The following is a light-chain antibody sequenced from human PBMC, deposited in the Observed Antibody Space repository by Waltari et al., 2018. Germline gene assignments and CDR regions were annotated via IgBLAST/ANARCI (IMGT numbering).Light chain of an antibody. Sequence: QTVVTQEPSFSVSPGGTVTLTCGLSSGSVSSSYYPSWYQQTPGQTPRTLIYNTNPRSSGVPDRFAGSILGNKAALTITGAQADDESDYYCVLYMGRGVWVFGGGTKLTVL. CDR3: VLYMGRGVWV. V-gene: IGLV8-61*01. CDR2: NTN. CDR1: SGSVSSSYY. J-gene: IGLJ3*02.